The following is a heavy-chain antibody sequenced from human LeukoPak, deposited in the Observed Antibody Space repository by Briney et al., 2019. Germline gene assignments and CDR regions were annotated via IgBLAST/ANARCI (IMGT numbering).Heavy chain of an antibody. D-gene: IGHD3-22*01. Sequence: ASVKVSCKASGGTFSSYAISWVRQAPGQGLEWMGGIIPIFGTANYAQKFQGRVTITTDESTSTAYMELSSLRSEDTAVCYCATQRGDSSGYYGGYWGQGTLVTVSS. CDR2: IIPIFGTA. V-gene: IGHV1-69*05. J-gene: IGHJ4*02. CDR3: ATQRGDSSGYYGGY. CDR1: GGTFSSYA.